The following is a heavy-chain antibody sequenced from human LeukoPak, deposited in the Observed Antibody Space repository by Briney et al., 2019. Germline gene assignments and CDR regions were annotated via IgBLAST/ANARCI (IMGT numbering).Heavy chain of an antibody. J-gene: IGHJ6*03. Sequence: GASVKVSCKASGYSFTDFHVHWVRQAPGQGLERVGIINPTSGATTYAQKFQGRVTMTGDMSTSTVYMELSGLGSEDTAVYYCAREVSWTTVTTRHYFYYYMDVWGKGTTVTVS. CDR3: AREVSWTTVTTRHYFYYYMDV. CDR1: GYSFTDFH. CDR2: INPTSGAT. D-gene: IGHD4-11*01. V-gene: IGHV1-46*01.